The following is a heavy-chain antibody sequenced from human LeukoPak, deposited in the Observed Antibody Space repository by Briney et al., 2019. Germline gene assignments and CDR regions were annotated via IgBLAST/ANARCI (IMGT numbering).Heavy chain of an antibody. CDR3: ARGDEMSIAARRGEYYFDY. Sequence: GSLRLSCVPSRFTFISYTMHWVRQAPGKGLEWVSYISSRGSTIYYAASVKGRFTISRDNAKNSLYLQMNSLRAEDTAVYYCARGDEMSIAARRGEYYFDYWGQGTLVTVSS. V-gene: IGHV3-48*04. D-gene: IGHD6-6*01. CDR1: RFTFISYT. J-gene: IGHJ4*02. CDR2: ISSRGSTI.